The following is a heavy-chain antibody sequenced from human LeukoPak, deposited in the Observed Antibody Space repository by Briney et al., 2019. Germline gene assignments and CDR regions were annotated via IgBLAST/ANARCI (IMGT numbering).Heavy chain of an antibody. CDR3: AREPSFEYSSSPGSSGTYYYYYYMDV. CDR1: GYTFNFYD. V-gene: IGHV1-8*01. D-gene: IGHD6-6*01. Sequence: ASVKVSCKASGYTFNFYDINWVRQATGQGLEWVGWMNPKTGNTVYAQKFQGRVTMTRDMSTSTVYMELSSLRSEDTAVYYCAREPSFEYSSSPGSSGTYYYYYYMDVWGKGTTVTVSS. J-gene: IGHJ6*03. CDR2: MNPKTGNT.